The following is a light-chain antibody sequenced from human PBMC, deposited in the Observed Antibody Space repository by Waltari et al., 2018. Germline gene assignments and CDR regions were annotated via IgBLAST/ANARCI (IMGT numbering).Light chain of an antibody. CDR2: KAS. V-gene: IGKV1-5*03. CDR1: QSIGTW. J-gene: IGKJ1*01. Sequence: DIQMTQSPATLSASVGDRVTITCRASQSIGTWLAWYQQKPGTAPRLLIYKASSLQSGVPSRFSGSGSGTEITLTISSLQPDDSATYYCQQYNNHRTFGRGTKVVLK. CDR3: QQYNNHRT.